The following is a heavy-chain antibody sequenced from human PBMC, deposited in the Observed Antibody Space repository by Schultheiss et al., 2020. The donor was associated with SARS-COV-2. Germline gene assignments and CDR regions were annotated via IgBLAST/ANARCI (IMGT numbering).Heavy chain of an antibody. CDR1: GGSISSGSYY. J-gene: IGHJ3*02. D-gene: IGHD3-22*01. Sequence: SETLSLTCTVSGGSISSGSYYWGWIRQPPGKGLEWIGYIYYSGSTYYNPSLKSRVTISVDTSKNQFSLKLSSVTAADTAVYYCARAPITMIVVVTAFDIWGQGTMVTVSS. CDR3: ARAPITMIVVVTAFDI. CDR2: IYYSGST. V-gene: IGHV4-31*03.